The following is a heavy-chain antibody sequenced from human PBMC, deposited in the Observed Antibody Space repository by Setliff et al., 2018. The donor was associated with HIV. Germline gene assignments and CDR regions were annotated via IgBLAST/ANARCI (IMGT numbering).Heavy chain of an antibody. J-gene: IGHJ3*02. CDR1: GFSLSTSGVG. V-gene: IGHV2-5*01. Sequence: LVNPTQTLTLTCTFSGFSLSTSGVGVGWIRQPPGKALEWLALIYWNDDKRYSPSLKSRLTITKDTSKNQVVLTMTNMDPVDTATYYCARSYDSSGYYPYDAFDIWGQGTMVTVSS. CDR2: IYWNDDK. D-gene: IGHD3-22*01. CDR3: ARSYDSSGYYPYDAFDI.